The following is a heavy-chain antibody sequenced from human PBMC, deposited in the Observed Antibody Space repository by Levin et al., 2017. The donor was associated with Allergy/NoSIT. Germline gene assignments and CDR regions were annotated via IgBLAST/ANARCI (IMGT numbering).Heavy chain of an antibody. Sequence: SVKVSCKASGGTFSSYAISWVRQAPGQGLEWMGGIIPIFGTANYAQKFQGRVTITADKSTSTAYMELSSLRSEDTAVYYCARGQGNTAMGALYYYYGMDVWGQGTTVTVSS. CDR2: IIPIFGTA. V-gene: IGHV1-69*06. J-gene: IGHJ6*02. D-gene: IGHD5-18*01. CDR1: GGTFSSYA. CDR3: ARGQGNTAMGALYYYYGMDV.